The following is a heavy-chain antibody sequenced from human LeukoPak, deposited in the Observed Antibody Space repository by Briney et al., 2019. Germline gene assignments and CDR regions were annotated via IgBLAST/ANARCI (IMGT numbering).Heavy chain of an antibody. D-gene: IGHD5-18*01. CDR1: GGTFSSYA. Sequence: GASVRVSCKASGGTFSSYAISWVRQAPGQGLEWMGRIIPIFGTANYAQKFQGRVTITTDESTSTAYMALSSLRSEDTAVYYCAIQDTAMVSGFDYWGQGTLVTVSS. CDR3: AIQDTAMVSGFDY. J-gene: IGHJ4*02. V-gene: IGHV1-69*05. CDR2: IIPIFGTA.